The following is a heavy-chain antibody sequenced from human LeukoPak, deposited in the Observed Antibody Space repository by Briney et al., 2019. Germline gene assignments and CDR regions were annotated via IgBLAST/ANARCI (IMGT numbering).Heavy chain of an antibody. V-gene: IGHV1-69*06. CDR1: GYTFTSYD. Sequence: SVKVSCKASGYTFTSYDINWVRQATGQGLEWMGVITPAFGTASYAQKFQGRVTITADKSTSTAFMELSSLRYEDTAVYYCAREYYYGLGNYYKGLMFDPWGQGTLVTVAS. D-gene: IGHD3-10*01. CDR2: ITPAFGTA. CDR3: AREYYYGLGNYYKGLMFDP. J-gene: IGHJ5*02.